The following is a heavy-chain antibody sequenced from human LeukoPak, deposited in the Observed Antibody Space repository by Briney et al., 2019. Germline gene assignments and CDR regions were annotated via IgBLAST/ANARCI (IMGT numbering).Heavy chain of an antibody. J-gene: IGHJ5*02. CDR2: ISAYNGNT. CDR3: ARGRRQLERQMYWFDP. Sequence: ASVKVSCKASGYTFTSYRISWVRQAPGQGLEWMGWISAYNGNTNYAQKLQGRVTMTTDTSTSTAYMELRSLRSDDTAVYYCARGRRQLERQMYWFDPWGQGTLVTVSS. CDR1: GYTFTSYR. V-gene: IGHV1-18*01. D-gene: IGHD1-1*01.